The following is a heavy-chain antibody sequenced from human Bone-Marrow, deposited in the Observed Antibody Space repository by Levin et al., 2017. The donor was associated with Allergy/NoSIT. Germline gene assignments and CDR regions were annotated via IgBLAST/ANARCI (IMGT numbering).Heavy chain of an antibody. D-gene: IGHD3-16*02. J-gene: IGHJ4*02. CDR2: VYHSGAT. CDR1: GFSITTNHY. CDR3: ARAGLKVQLSLLGGEGDYFDS. Sequence: KASETLSLTCGVSGFSITTNHYWGWIRQPPGKGLEWIGSVYHSGATYYSSPLKSRVTISMDTSRNHVSLKLTSVTAADTAVYYCARAGLKVQLSLLGGEGDYFDSWGQGVLVAVSS. V-gene: IGHV4-38-2*01.